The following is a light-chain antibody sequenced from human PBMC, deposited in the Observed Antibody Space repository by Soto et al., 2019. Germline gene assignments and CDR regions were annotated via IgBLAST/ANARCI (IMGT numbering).Light chain of an antibody. CDR1: SSDVGGYNY. J-gene: IGLJ2*01. CDR2: GVS. Sequence: QSVLTQPASVSGSPEQSIAISCTGTSSDVGGYNYVSWYRQHAGKAPKLMIYGVSYRPSGISNRFSGSKSGNTASLTISGLQTEDEADYYCSSYTSTTTVIFGGGTKLTVL. V-gene: IGLV2-14*01. CDR3: SSYTSTTTVI.